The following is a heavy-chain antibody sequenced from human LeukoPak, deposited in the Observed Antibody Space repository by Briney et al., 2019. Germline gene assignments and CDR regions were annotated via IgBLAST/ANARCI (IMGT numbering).Heavy chain of an antibody. CDR3: ARVFVGASEYYFDY. D-gene: IGHD1-26*01. V-gene: IGHV4-61*02. Sequence: SETLSLTCTVSGGSISSGSYYWSWIRQPAGKGLEWIGRIYTSGSTNYNPSLKSRVTISVDTSKNQFSLKLSSVTAADTAVYYCARVFVGASEYYFDYWGQGTLVTVSS. J-gene: IGHJ4*02. CDR1: GGSISSGSYY. CDR2: IYTSGST.